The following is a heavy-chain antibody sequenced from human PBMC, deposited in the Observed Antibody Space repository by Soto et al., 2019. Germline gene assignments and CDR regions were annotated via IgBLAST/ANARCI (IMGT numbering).Heavy chain of an antibody. CDR2: TYYRSKWYN. V-gene: IGHV6-1*01. CDR1: GDSVSSSSVT. Sequence: SQTLSLTCAISGDSVSSSSVTWNWIRQSPSRGLEWLGRTYYRSKWYNDYAESVKSRITINPDTSKNQFSLHLNSVTPEDTAVYYCARLGGSYAVPHFDYWGQGTLVTVSS. J-gene: IGHJ4*02. CDR3: ARLGGSYAVPHFDY. D-gene: IGHD1-26*01.